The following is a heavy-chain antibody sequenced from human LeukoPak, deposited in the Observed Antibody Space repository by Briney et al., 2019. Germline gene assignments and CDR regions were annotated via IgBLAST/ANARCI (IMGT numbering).Heavy chain of an antibody. CDR1: GFTFSSYG. Sequence: GGSLRLSCAASGFTFSSYGMHWVRQAPGKGLEWVAVIWYDGSNKYYADSVKGRFTISRDNSKNTLYLQMNSLRAEDTAVYYCAKDLEYFQHWGQGTLVTVSS. CDR3: AKDLEYFQH. CDR2: IWYDGSNK. V-gene: IGHV3-33*06. J-gene: IGHJ1*01.